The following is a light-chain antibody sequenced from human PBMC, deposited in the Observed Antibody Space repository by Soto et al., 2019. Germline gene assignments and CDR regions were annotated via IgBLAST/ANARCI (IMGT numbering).Light chain of an antibody. CDR1: QSIDTW. J-gene: IGKJ1*01. V-gene: IGKV1-5*01. CDR2: DAS. CDR3: QRYDSHSRT. Sequence: DIQMTQSPSTVSASVLDIVTITFLASQSIDTWLAWYQQKPKRVPKLLIYDASSLESGVPLRFSGSGSGTEFTLTISSLQPDDSATYYCQRYDSHSRTFGQGTKVDIK.